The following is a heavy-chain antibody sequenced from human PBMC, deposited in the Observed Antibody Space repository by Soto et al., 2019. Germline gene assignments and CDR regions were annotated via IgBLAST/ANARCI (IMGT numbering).Heavy chain of an antibody. D-gene: IGHD6-13*01. V-gene: IGHV3-48*01. Sequence: EVQLVESGGGLVQPGGSLRLSCAASGFTFSSYSMKWVRQAPGKGLEWVSYISSSSSTIYYADSVKGRFTISRDNAKNSLYLQMNSRRAEDTAVYYCARAGVYQRPRAFDIWGQGTMVTVSS. CDR1: GFTFSSYS. CDR3: ARAGVYQRPRAFDI. CDR2: ISSSSSTI. J-gene: IGHJ3*02.